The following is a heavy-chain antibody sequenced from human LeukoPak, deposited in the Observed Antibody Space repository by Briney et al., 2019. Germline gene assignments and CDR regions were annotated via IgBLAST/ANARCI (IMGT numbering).Heavy chain of an antibody. CDR3: ARNSFAELMLLGSAYGMDV. D-gene: IGHD2-8*01. CDR1: PFTSSGHW. Sequence: GGSLRLSCAASPFTSSGHWMSWVRQAPGKGLEWVANMKEDGSVKYYLDSVKGRFTISRDNAKNSLHLQINSLRVEDTAVYYCARNSFAELMLLGSAYGMDVWGQGTTVIVSS. J-gene: IGHJ6*02. CDR2: MKEDGSVK. V-gene: IGHV3-7*01.